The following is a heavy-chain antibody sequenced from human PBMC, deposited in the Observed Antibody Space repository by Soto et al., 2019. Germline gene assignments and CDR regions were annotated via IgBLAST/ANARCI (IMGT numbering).Heavy chain of an antibody. V-gene: IGHV3-23*01. D-gene: IGHD2-8*01. Sequence: GGSLRLSCAASGFTFSSYAMSWVRQAPGKGLEWVSAISGSGGSTYYADSVKGRFTISRDNSKNTLYLQMNSLRAEDTAVYYCAKDPEFGVLMVYYFDYWGQGTLVTVSS. CDR3: AKDPEFGVLMVYYFDY. CDR2: ISGSGGST. J-gene: IGHJ4*02. CDR1: GFTFSSYA.